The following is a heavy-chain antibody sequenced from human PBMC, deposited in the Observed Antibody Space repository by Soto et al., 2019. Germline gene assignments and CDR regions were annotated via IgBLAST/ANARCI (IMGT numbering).Heavy chain of an antibody. CDR3: ARGSTTVTTIDY. V-gene: IGHV4-59*01. J-gene: IGHJ4*02. Sequence: QVQLQESGPGLVKPSETLSLTCTVSGGSISSYYWSWIRQPPGKGLEWIGYIYYSGSTNYNPSLRSRXXIXVXKSKNQFSLKLSSVTAADTAVYYCARGSTTVTTIDYWGQGTLVTVSS. D-gene: IGHD4-17*01. CDR1: GGSISSYY. CDR2: IYYSGST.